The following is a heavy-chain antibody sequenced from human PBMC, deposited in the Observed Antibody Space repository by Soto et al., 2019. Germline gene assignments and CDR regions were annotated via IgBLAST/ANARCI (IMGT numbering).Heavy chain of an antibody. CDR2: IKQDGSEK. Sequence: GGSLRLSCAASGFTFSSYWMSWVRQAPGKGLEWVANIKQDGSEKYYVDSVKGRFTISRDNAKNSLYLQMNSLRAEDTAVYYCARDLSVRGYSYGIDYWGQGTLVTVPQ. V-gene: IGHV3-7*01. J-gene: IGHJ4*02. D-gene: IGHD5-18*01. CDR3: ARDLSVRGYSYGIDY. CDR1: GFTFSSYW.